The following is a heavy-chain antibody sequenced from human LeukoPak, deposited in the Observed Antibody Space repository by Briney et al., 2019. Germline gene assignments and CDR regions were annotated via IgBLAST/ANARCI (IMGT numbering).Heavy chain of an antibody. J-gene: IGHJ4*02. D-gene: IGHD3-16*02. CDR1: GFTFSDYY. V-gene: IGHV4-34*01. CDR3: ARGRTYYDYVWGSYRPGYYFDC. Sequence: GSLRLSYAASGFTFSDYYMSWIRQPPGKGLEWIGEINHSGSTNYNPSLKSRVTISVDTSKNQFSLKLSSVTAADTAVYYCARGRTYYDYVWGSYRPGYYFDCWGRGTLVTVSS. CDR2: INHSGST.